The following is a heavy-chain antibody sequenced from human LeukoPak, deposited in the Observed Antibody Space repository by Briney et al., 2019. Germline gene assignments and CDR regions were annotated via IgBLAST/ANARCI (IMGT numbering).Heavy chain of an antibody. CDR2: INPSGGST. CDR3: AREGRLAAPFDY. CDR1: GGTFSSYA. J-gene: IGHJ4*02. Sequence: ASVKVSCKASGGTFSSYAISWVRQAPGQGLEWMGIINPSGGSTSYAQKFQGRVTMTRDMSTSTVYMELSSLRSEDTAVYYCAREGRLAAPFDYWGQGTLVTVSS. D-gene: IGHD6-6*01. V-gene: IGHV1-46*01.